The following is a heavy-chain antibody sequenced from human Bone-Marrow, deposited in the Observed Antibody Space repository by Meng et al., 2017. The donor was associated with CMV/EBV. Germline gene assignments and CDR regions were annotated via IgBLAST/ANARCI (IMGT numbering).Heavy chain of an antibody. V-gene: IGHV3-9*03. CDR2: ISWNSGSI. J-gene: IGHJ4*02. D-gene: IGHD3-22*01. CDR1: GFTFDDYA. CDR3: AKDNDSSGCLDY. Sequence: SLKISCAASGFTFDDYAMHWVRQAPGKGLEWVSGISWNSGSIGYADSVKGRFTISRDNAKNSLYLQTNSLRAEDMALYYCAKDNDSSGCLDYWGQGTLVTVSS.